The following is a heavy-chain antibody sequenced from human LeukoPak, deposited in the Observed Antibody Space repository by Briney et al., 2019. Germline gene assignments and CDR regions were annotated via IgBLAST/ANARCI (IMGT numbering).Heavy chain of an antibody. Sequence: GESLKISCKGSGYSFTSYWIGWVRQMPGKGLEWMGIIYPGDSDTRYSPSFQGQVTISADKSISTAYLQWSSLKASDTAMYYCARITSQDCSSTSCYSDWFDPWGRGTLVTVSS. D-gene: IGHD2-2*01. CDR1: GYSFTSYW. CDR2: IYPGDSDT. CDR3: ARITSQDCSSTSCYSDWFDP. V-gene: IGHV5-51*01. J-gene: IGHJ5*02.